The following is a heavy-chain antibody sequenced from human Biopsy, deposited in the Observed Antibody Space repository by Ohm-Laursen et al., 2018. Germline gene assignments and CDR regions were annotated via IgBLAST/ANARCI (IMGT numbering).Heavy chain of an antibody. J-gene: IGHJ6*02. CDR1: GFSFSDYH. CDR3: ARELGNGMDV. CDR2: ISGGGTI. Sequence: SLRLSCAASGFSFSDYHMRWIRQAPGRGLEWVSYISGGGTIYYGDSMKGRVTISRDNAKNSLYLQMKSLRAEDTAVYYCARELGNGMDVWGQGTPVTVSS. V-gene: IGHV3-11*01.